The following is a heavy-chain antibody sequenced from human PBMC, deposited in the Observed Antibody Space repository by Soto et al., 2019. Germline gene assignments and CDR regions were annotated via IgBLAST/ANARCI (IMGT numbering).Heavy chain of an antibody. CDR3: ANEPLYYDFWSGYYWGGYYGMDV. J-gene: IGHJ6*02. D-gene: IGHD3-3*01. CDR2: ISSSSSTI. V-gene: IGHV3-48*02. CDR1: GFTFSSYS. Sequence: PGGSLRLSCAASGFTFSSYSMNWVRQAPGKGLEWVSYISSSSSTIYYADSVKGRFTISRDNAKNSLYLQMNSLRDEDTAVYYCANEPLYYDFWSGYYWGGYYGMDVWGQGTTVTVSS.